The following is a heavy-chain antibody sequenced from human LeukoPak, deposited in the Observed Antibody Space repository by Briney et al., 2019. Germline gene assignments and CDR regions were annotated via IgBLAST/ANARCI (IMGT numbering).Heavy chain of an antibody. V-gene: IGHV5-51*01. CDR3: ARLRYEWELLYEGPDHFDY. Sequence: GESLKISCKGSGYSFTSYWIGWVRQMPGKVLEWMGNIYPGDSGTRYSPSFQGQVTISADKSISTAYLQWSSLKASDTAMYYCARLRYEWELLYEGPDHFDYWGQGTLVTVSS. CDR2: IYPGDSGT. J-gene: IGHJ4*02. D-gene: IGHD1-26*01. CDR1: GYSFTSYW.